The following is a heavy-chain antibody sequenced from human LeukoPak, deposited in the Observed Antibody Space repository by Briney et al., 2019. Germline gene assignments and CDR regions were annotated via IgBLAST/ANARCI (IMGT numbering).Heavy chain of an antibody. CDR3: ARGGSSDGDYVGFDY. Sequence: PSQTLSLTCTVSGGSISSGDYYWSWIRQHPGKGLEWIGYIYYTGSTYYNPSLRSRVTISVDTSKKQFSLKLSSVTAADTAVYYCARGGSSDGDYVGFDYWGQGTLVTVSS. CDR2: IYYTGST. CDR1: GGSISSGDYY. J-gene: IGHJ4*02. V-gene: IGHV4-31*03. D-gene: IGHD4-17*01.